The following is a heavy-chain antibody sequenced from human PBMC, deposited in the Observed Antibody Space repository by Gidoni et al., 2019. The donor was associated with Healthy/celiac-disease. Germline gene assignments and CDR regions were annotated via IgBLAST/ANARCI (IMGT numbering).Heavy chain of an antibody. CDR1: GFTFSSYG. Sequence: QVQLVESGGGVVQPGRSLRLSCAASGFTFSSYGMHWVRQAPGKGLEWVAVISYDGSNKYYADSVKGRFTISRDNSKNTLYLQMNSLRAEDTAVYYCAKVDSSGSNPDYWGQGTLVTVSS. CDR2: ISYDGSNK. V-gene: IGHV3-30*18. CDR3: AKVDSSGSNPDY. J-gene: IGHJ4*02. D-gene: IGHD6-19*01.